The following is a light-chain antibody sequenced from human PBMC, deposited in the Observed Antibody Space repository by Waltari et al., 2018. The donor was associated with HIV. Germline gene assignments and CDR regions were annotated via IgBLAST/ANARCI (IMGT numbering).Light chain of an antibody. V-gene: IGLV1-51*01. Sequence: QSVLTQPPSVSAAPGQKVTISCSGSPSNIGNKYVSWYRQLPGTAPKLLIYDNNKRPAGIPGRFSASKSGTSATLDITGLQTGDEADYYCEAWDSSLSAGLFGGGTKVTVL. CDR3: EAWDSSLSAGL. J-gene: IGLJ2*01. CDR2: DNN. CDR1: PSNIGNKY.